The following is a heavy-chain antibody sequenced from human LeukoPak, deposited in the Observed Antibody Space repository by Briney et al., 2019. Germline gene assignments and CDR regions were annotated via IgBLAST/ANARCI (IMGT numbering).Heavy chain of an antibody. V-gene: IGHV3-7*01. CDR3: VRVVSGGAVKLYDS. D-gene: IGHD3-10*01. CDR2: TKEDGSEK. Sequence: GGSLRLSCAASGFTFSSYAMHWVRQAPGKGLDWVANTKEDGSEKHYVDSVKGRFTISRDNAKDSLYLQMNSLRAEDTAVYYCVRVVSGGAVKLYDSWGQGTLVTVSS. CDR1: GFTFSSYA. J-gene: IGHJ4*02.